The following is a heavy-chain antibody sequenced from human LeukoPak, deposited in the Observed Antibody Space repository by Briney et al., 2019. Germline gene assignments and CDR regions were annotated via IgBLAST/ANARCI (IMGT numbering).Heavy chain of an antibody. CDR3: AKERSFGTWLGDY. V-gene: IGHV3-66*01. CDR2: IYSGGST. J-gene: IGHJ4*02. D-gene: IGHD2/OR15-2a*01. Sequence: AGGSLRLSCAASGFTVSSNYMSWVRQAPGKGLEWVSVIYSGGSTYYADSVKGRFTISRDNSKNTLYLQMNSLRAEDTAIYYCAKERSFGTWLGDYWGQGTLVTVSS. CDR1: GFTVSSNY.